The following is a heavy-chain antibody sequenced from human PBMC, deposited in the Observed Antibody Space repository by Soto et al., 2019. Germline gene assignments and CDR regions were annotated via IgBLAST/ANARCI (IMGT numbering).Heavy chain of an antibody. V-gene: IGHV4-59*01. CDR3: ARFTDIVATSYFGY. J-gene: IGHJ4*02. D-gene: IGHD5-12*01. CDR1: GGSISSYY. Sequence: SETLSLTCTVSGGSISSYYWSWIRQPPGKGLEWIGYIYYSGSTNYNPSLKSRVTISVDTSKNQFSLKLSSVTAADTAVYYCARFTDIVATSYFGYWGQGTLVTVSS. CDR2: IYYSGST.